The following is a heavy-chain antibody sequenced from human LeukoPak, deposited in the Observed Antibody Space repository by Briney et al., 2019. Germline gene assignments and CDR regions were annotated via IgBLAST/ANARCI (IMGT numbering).Heavy chain of an antibody. CDR3: AKEEGFGDYGDYDSLDY. V-gene: IGHV3-23*01. CDR2: ISGSGGST. D-gene: IGHD4-17*01. J-gene: IGHJ4*02. CDR1: GFTFSSYA. Sequence: PGGSLRLSCAASGFTFSSYAMSWVRQAPGKGLEWVSAISGSGGSTYYADSVKGRFTISRDNSKNTLYLQMNSLRAEDTAVYYCAKEEGFGDYGDYDSLDYWGQGTLVTVSS.